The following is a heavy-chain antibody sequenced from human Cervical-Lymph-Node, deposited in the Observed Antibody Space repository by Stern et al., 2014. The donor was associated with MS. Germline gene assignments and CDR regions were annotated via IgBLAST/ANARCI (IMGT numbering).Heavy chain of an antibody. V-gene: IGHV4-59*08. CDR3: ARLSTAVDF. CDR1: GGSISSRY. Sequence: VQLVESGPGLVKPSETLSLTCAVSGGSISSRYWGWIRQPPGKGLEWIGLISHSGDTQYNPSLKSRVTISLDTSKNQFLLKPTTVTAADTAVYYCARLSTAVDFWGQGTLVTVSS. CDR2: ISHSGDT. J-gene: IGHJ4*02.